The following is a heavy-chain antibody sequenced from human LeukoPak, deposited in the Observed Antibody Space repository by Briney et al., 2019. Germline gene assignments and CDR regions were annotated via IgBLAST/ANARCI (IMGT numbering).Heavy chain of an antibody. V-gene: IGHV1-69*05. CDR3: ARETGRLVSRFRYMDV. CDR2: IIPIFGTA. D-gene: IGHD3-9*01. Sequence: SVKVSCKASGGTFSSYAISWVRQAPGQGLEWMGGIIPIFGTANYAQKFQGRVTITTDESASTAYMELSSLRSEDTAVYYCARETGRLVSRFRYMDVWGKGTTVTVSS. J-gene: IGHJ6*03. CDR1: GGTFSSYA.